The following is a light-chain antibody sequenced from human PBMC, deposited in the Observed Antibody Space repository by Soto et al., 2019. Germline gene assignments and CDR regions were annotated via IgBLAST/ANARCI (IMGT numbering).Light chain of an antibody. Sequence: EIVMTQSPATLSVSPGEIATLSCRASQSVSSNLAWYQQKPGQPPRRLIYGASTSASGIPARFSGIGSGPEFTLNIRRLPSEDFAVYYCQQYNNWPWTFGQGTKVEIK. CDR1: QSVSSN. J-gene: IGKJ1*01. CDR2: GAS. CDR3: QQYNNWPWT. V-gene: IGKV3-15*01.